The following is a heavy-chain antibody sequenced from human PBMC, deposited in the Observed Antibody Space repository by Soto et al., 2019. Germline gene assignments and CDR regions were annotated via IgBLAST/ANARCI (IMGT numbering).Heavy chain of an antibody. CDR2: ISSGSSNI. CDR3: ASATVVAATFDF. V-gene: IGHV3-21*01. Sequence: EVQLVESGGGLVKPGGSLTLSCAASGFAFRSYNMNWVRQAPGKGLEWVASISSGSSNIYYADSVKGRFTISRDNAKNSLFLQMDSPRDEYSAVYYCASATVVAATFDFWGQGTLVTVSS. D-gene: IGHD2-15*01. J-gene: IGHJ4*02. CDR1: GFAFRSYN.